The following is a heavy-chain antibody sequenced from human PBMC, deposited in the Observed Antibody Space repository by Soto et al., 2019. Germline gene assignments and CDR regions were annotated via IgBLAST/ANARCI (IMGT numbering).Heavy chain of an antibody. CDR1: GYTFTSYG. Sequence: QVQLVQSGAEVKKPGASVKVSCKASGYTFTSYGISWVRQAPGQGLEWMGWISAYNGNTNYAQKLQGRVTMTTDTSTRTAYMELRSLRSDDTAVYYCARDRGRSGWYVSDAFDIWGQGTMVTVSS. J-gene: IGHJ3*02. CDR2: ISAYNGNT. CDR3: ARDRGRSGWYVSDAFDI. D-gene: IGHD6-19*01. V-gene: IGHV1-18*01.